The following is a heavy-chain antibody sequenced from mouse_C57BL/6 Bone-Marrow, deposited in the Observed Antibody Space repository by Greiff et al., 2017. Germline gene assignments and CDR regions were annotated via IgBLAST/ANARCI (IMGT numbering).Heavy chain of an antibody. V-gene: IGHV14-4*01. CDR2: IDPENGDT. CDR1: GFNIKDDY. J-gene: IGHJ3*01. Sequence: EVMLVESGAELVRPGASVKLSCTASGFNIKDDYMHWVKQRPEQGLEWIGWIDPENGDTEYASKFQGKATITVDTSSNTAYLQLSSLTSEDTAVYYCTRIAYWGQGTRVTVSA. CDR3: TRIAY.